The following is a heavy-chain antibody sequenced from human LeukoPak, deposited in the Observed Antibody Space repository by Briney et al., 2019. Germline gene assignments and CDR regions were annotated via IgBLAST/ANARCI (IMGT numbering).Heavy chain of an antibody. CDR3: AREIVVVPAAHYFDY. CDR2: IYYSGST. Sequence: SETLSHTRTVSGGSISSGDYYWSWIRQPPGKGLEWIGYIYYSGSTYYNPSLKSRVTISVDTSKNQFSLKLSSVTAADTAVYYCAREIVVVPAAHYFDYWGQGTLVTVSS. V-gene: IGHV4-30-4*01. D-gene: IGHD2-2*01. CDR1: GGSISSGDYY. J-gene: IGHJ4*02.